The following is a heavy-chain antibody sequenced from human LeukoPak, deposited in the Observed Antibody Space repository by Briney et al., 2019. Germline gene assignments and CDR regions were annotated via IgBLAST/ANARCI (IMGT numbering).Heavy chain of an antibody. CDR2: INPNSGGT. Sequence: ASVRVSCKASGYTFTGYYMHWVRQAPGQGLEWMGWINPNSGGTNYAQKFQGRVTMTRDTSISTAYMELNNLRSDDTAVYYCARDWDQLVPSKGGPPRYFYFMGVWGKGTSVIVSS. J-gene: IGHJ6*03. V-gene: IGHV1-2*02. D-gene: IGHD2-15*01. CDR1: GYTFTGYY. CDR3: ARDWDQLVPSKGGPPRYFYFMGV.